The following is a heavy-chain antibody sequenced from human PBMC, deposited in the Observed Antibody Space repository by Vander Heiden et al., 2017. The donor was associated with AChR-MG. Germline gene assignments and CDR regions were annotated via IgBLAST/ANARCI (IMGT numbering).Heavy chain of an antibody. D-gene: IGHD5-12*01. Sequence: QVQLVESGGAVVPPGMSLSLSCAASGFIFSSYGLHWVRQAQGKGMEWVAVIGDDGSNKYNANSVKGRFTIARDNSKNTLYLQMNSLRAEDTAVYYCATLHLPIVATIKGYYYYYMDVWGKGTTVTVSS. J-gene: IGHJ6*03. CDR1: GFIFSSYG. V-gene: IGHV3-33*01. CDR2: IGDDGSNK. CDR3: ATLHLPIVATIKGYYYYYMDV.